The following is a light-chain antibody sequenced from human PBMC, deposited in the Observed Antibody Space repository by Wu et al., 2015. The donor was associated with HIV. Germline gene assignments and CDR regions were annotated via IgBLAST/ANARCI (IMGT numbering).Light chain of an antibody. V-gene: IGKV1-39*01. J-gene: IGKJ1*01. CDR3: QQSLVLPWT. CDR2: AAS. CDR1: QSVSSF. Sequence: DIQMTQSPSSLSASLGDRVTITCRASQSVSSFLNWYQQKPGKAPKLLIYAASRLQSGVPSRLSGSGSGTDFTLTISSLQPDDFATYSCQQSLVLPWTFGQGPRWKSN.